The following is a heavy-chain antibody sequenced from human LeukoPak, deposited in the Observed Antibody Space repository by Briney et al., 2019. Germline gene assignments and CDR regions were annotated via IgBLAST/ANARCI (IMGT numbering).Heavy chain of an antibody. V-gene: IGHV5-51*01. CDR2: IYPGDPDT. CDR3: ARGGYYYDSSGYGLTSFDY. CDR1: GYSFTSYW. Sequence: GESLKISCKGSGYSFTSYWIGWVRQMPGKGLEWMGIIYPGDPDTRYSPSFQGQVTISADKSISTAYLQWSSLKASDTAMYYCARGGYYYDSSGYGLTSFDYWGQGTLVTVSS. D-gene: IGHD3-22*01. J-gene: IGHJ4*02.